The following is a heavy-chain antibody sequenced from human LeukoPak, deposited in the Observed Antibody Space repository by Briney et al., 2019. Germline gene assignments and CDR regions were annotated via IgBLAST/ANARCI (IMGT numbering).Heavy chain of an antibody. CDR3: AKARRVGDYTPFDY. D-gene: IGHD4-17*01. CDR2: IHGNDGST. Sequence: GGSLGLSCAASGFIFSNYAMTWVRQAPGKGLEWVSSIHGNDGSTYYADSVRGRFTISRDNSKNTLYLQVNSLTAEDTAVYSCAKARRVGDYTPFDYLGQGTLVTVSS. V-gene: IGHV3-23*01. J-gene: IGHJ4*02. CDR1: GFIFSNYA.